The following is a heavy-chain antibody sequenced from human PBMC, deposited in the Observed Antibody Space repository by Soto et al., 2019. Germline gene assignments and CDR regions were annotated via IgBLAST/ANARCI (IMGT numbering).Heavy chain of an antibody. Sequence: EEHVEESGGGLVQPGGSLRLSCIVSGFRFSSYEMNWVRQTPGKGLEWISYIRESGSTIYYADSVKGRFTISRDNAKNSLYLQMDSLRAEDTAVYYFARGPLGHMDVWGQGTSVTVSS. CDR1: GFRFSSYE. J-gene: IGHJ6*02. V-gene: IGHV3-48*03. CDR3: ARGPLGHMDV. CDR2: IRESGSTI. D-gene: IGHD3-3*01.